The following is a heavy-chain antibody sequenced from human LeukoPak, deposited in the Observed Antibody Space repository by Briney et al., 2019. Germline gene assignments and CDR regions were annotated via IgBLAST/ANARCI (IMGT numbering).Heavy chain of an antibody. Sequence: ASVKVSCKASGYTFTGYYMHWVRQAPGQGLEWMGWINPNSGGTNYAQKFQGRVTMTRDTSISTAYMELSRLRSDDTAVYYCARASVYYGSGSYFPNFDYWGQGTLVTVSS. CDR1: GYTFTGYY. CDR3: ARASVYYGSGSYFPNFDY. CDR2: INPNSGGT. J-gene: IGHJ4*02. V-gene: IGHV1-2*02. D-gene: IGHD3-10*01.